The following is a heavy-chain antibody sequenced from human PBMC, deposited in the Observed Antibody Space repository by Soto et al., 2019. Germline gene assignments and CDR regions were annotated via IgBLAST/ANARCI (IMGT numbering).Heavy chain of an antibody. CDR1: GYTFTSYY. D-gene: IGHD6-13*01. J-gene: IGHJ6*02. CDR3: AREWGIAADYYYYYGMDV. Sequence: QVQLVQSGAEVKKPGASVKVSCKASGYTFTSYYMHWVRQAPGQGLEWMGIINPSGGSTSYAQKFQGRVTMPRDTSTSTVYMELSSLRSEDTAVYYCAREWGIAADYYYYYGMDVWGQGTTVTVSS. CDR2: INPSGGST. V-gene: IGHV1-46*01.